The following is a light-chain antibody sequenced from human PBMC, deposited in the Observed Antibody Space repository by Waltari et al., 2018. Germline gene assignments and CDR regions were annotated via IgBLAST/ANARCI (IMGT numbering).Light chain of an antibody. CDR2: GAS. V-gene: IGKV3-20*01. CDR1: QSVSSSY. CDR3: QQYGSSPWT. J-gene: IGKJ1*01. Sequence: EIVLTQSPGTLSLSPGERATLSCRAGQSVSSSYLAWYQQKPGQAPRLLSYGASSRATGIPDRFSGSGSGTDFTLTISRLEPEDFAVYYCQQYGSSPWTFGQGTKVEIK.